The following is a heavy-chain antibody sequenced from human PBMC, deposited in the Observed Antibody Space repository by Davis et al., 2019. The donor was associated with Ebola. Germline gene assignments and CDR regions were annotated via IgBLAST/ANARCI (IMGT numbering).Heavy chain of an antibody. J-gene: IGHJ4*02. CDR1: GYTFTSYA. Sequence: SVKVSCKASGYTFTSYAISWVRQAPGQGLEWMGGIIPILGTANYAQKFQGRVTITADKSTSTAYMELSSLRSEDTAVYYCARGDYIWGSYRYFDYWGQGTLVTVSS. D-gene: IGHD3-16*02. CDR3: ARGDYIWGSYRYFDY. V-gene: IGHV1-69*10. CDR2: IIPILGTA.